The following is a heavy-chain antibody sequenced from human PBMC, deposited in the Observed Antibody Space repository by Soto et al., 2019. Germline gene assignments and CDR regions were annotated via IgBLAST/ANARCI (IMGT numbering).Heavy chain of an antibody. D-gene: IGHD3-10*01. J-gene: IGHJ4*02. CDR3: AGGYYNRGGDY. Sequence: SETLFLTCAVSGGSISSGGYSWSWIRQPPGKGLEWIGYIYHSGSTYYNPSLKSRVTISVDRSKNQFSLKLSSVTAADTAVYYCAGGYYNRGGDYWGQGTLVTVSS. V-gene: IGHV4-30-2*01. CDR2: IYHSGST. CDR1: GGSISSGGYS.